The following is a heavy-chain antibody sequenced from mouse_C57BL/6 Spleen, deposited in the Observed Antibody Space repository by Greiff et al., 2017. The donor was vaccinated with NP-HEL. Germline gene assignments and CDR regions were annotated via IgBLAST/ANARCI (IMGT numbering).Heavy chain of an antibody. CDR2: IYPGDGDT. J-gene: IGHJ2*01. CDR3: ARTGSTTVGY. Sequence: VMLVESGPELVKPGASVKISCKASGYAFSSSWMNWVKQRPGKGLEWIGRIYPGDGDTNYNGKFKGKATLTADKSSSTAYMQLSSLTSEDSAVYFCARTGSTTVGYWGQGTTLTVSS. D-gene: IGHD1-1*01. V-gene: IGHV1-82*01. CDR1: GYAFSSSW.